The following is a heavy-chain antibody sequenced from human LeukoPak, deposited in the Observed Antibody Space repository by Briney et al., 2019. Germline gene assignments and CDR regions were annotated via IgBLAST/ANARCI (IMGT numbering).Heavy chain of an antibody. CDR1: GFTFSNYA. J-gene: IGHJ5*02. CDR3: AKNAGLPYCTSTSCPLDP. V-gene: IGHV3-23*01. Sequence: PGGSLRLSCAASGFTFSNYAMNWVRQAPGKGLEWVSAVSGSGDTTHYADSVEGRFTISRDNSKKTLYLQMNSLRAEDTALYYCAKNAGLPYCTSTSCPLDPCGQGTLVSASS. CDR2: VSGSGDTT. D-gene: IGHD2-2*01.